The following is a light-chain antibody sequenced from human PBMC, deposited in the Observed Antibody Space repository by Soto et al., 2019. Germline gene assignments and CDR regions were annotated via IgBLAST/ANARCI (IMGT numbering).Light chain of an antibody. CDR2: GNR. V-gene: IGLV1-40*01. CDR3: QAYDYSLTAFV. Sequence: QSALTQPPSVSGAPGQRVTISCTGNNSNLGAGYDVHWYQQLPGAAPKLVIFGNRNRPSGVPERFSGSKSGTSASLAITGLQAEEEADYYCQAYDYSLTAFVFGGGTKLTVL. J-gene: IGLJ3*02. CDR1: NSNLGAGYD.